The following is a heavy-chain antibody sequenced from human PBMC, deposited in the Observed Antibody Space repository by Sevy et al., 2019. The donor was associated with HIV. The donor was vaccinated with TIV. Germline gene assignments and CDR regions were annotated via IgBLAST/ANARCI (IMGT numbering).Heavy chain of an antibody. CDR2: IRYDGSNS. V-gene: IGHV3-30*02. Sequence: GGSQRLSCAASGFTFSNYGMHWARQAPGKGLEWVAFIRYDGSNSYSADSVKGRFTISRDNSKNTLYLQINSLRAEDTAVYYCAKDYRIYCSRTTCLFDYWGQGTLVTVSS. CDR3: AKDYRIYCSRTTCLFDY. J-gene: IGHJ4*02. CDR1: GFTFSNYG. D-gene: IGHD2-2*01.